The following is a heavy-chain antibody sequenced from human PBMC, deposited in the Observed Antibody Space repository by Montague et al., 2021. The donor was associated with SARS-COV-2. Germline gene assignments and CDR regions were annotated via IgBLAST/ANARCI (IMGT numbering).Heavy chain of an antibody. J-gene: IGHJ4*02. D-gene: IGHD6-6*01. Sequence: SETLSLTCTVSGASVASGNSYWSWIRQPPGKGLEWIGYMYYTGHTNYSPSLESRVTMPVDPSKNQFSLTLTSVTAADTAVYYCARSRANVPSRPGFDYWGQGALVTVSS. CDR1: GASVASGNSY. V-gene: IGHV4-61*01. CDR2: MYYTGHT. CDR3: ARSRANVPSRPGFDY.